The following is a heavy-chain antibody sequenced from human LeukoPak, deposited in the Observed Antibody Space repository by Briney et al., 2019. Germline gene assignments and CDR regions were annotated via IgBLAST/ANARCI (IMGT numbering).Heavy chain of an antibody. J-gene: IGHJ4*02. Sequence: TSETLSLTCTVSGDSISSYYWSWIRQPPGKGLEWIGYIYYSGSTNYNPSLKSRVTISVDTSKNQFSLKLSSVTATDTAVYYCARGAAQFDYWGQGTLVTVSS. CDR3: ARGAAQFDY. CDR2: IYYSGST. V-gene: IGHV4-59*01. D-gene: IGHD2-15*01. CDR1: GDSISSYY.